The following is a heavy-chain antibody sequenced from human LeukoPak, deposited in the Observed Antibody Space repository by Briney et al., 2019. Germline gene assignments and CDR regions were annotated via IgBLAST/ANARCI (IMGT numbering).Heavy chain of an antibody. Sequence: ASVKVSCKASGYTFTSYDINWVRQATGQGLEWMGWMNPNSGNTGYAQKFQGRVTMTRNTSISTAYMELSSLRSEDTAVYYCAKANGGNSGAKGLDVWGQGTTVTVYS. CDR2: MNPNSGNT. CDR3: AKANGGNSGAKGLDV. J-gene: IGHJ6*02. D-gene: IGHD4-23*01. V-gene: IGHV1-8*01. CDR1: GYTFTSYD.